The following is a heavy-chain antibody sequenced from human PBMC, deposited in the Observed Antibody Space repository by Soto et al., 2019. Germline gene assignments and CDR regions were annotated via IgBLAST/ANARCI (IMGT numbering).Heavy chain of an antibody. Sequence: QVRLVQSGAEVKEPGDSVRVSCEASGYTFTAYHIHWVRQAPGQGLEWMGWINPKVGDTGYAQDFHGRVSMTSDMSISTVYMELSRLTSDDTAIYYCARNMDYYYGRGSGNGHGVWGQGTTVTVFS. CDR3: ARNMDYYYGRGSGNGHGV. CDR2: INPKVGDT. J-gene: IGHJ6*02. CDR1: GYTFTAYH. V-gene: IGHV1-2*02. D-gene: IGHD3-10*02.